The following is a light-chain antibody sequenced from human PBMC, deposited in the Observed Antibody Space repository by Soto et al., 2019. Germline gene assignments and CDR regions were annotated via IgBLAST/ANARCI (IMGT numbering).Light chain of an antibody. J-gene: IGLJ3*02. V-gene: IGLV2-23*01. CDR1: SSDVGSYNL. CDR2: EGS. Sequence: QSALTQPASVSGSPGQSITISCTGTSSDVGSYNLVSWYQQHPGKAPKLMIYEGSKRPSGVSNRFSGSKSGNTVSLTGSGLQAEDDADYYCCAHAGSGVFGGGTKLTVL. CDR3: CAHAGSGV.